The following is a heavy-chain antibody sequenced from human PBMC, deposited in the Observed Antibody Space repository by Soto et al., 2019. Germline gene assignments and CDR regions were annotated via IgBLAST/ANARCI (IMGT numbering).Heavy chain of an antibody. CDR1: GFTFSSYA. CDR2: ISGDGGST. J-gene: IGHJ4*02. D-gene: IGHD3-9*01. Sequence: GGSLRLSCAASGFTFSSYAMSWVRQAPGKGLEWVSVISGDGGSTYYADSVKGRFTISRDNSKNTLYLQMNSLRAEDTAVYYCAKADPLRWLYFDYWGQGTLVTVSS. CDR3: AKADPLRWLYFDY. V-gene: IGHV3-23*01.